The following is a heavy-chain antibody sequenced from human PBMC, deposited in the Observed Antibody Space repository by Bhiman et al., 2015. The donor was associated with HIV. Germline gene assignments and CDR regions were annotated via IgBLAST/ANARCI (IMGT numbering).Heavy chain of an antibody. CDR1: GFTFSTYN. J-gene: IGHJ4*02. D-gene: IGHD5-18*01. Sequence: EVQLVESGGGLVKPGGSLRLSCAASGFTFSTYNMNWVRQAPGKGLEWVSLISSTSTNIFYADSVKGRFTISRDNAKNSLYLQMNSLRAEDTAVYYYARGYTYGHGRHGFDYWGQGILVTVSS. CDR2: ISSTSTNI. CDR3: ARGYTYGHGRHGFDY. V-gene: IGHV3-21*01.